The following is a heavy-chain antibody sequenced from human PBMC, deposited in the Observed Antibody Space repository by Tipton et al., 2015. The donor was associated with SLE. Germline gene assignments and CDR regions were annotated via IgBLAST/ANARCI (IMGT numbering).Heavy chain of an antibody. V-gene: IGHV4-59*01. J-gene: IGHJ3*02. Sequence: LRLSCTVSGGSLTNYYWNWIRQPPGKGLEWIGYIHYSGTTHDNPSRKSRVTMSVDMSKNQFSLRLTSVTAADTAVYYCARTLGAIAHTVYDAFDIWGQGKMVTVSS. D-gene: IGHD1-26*01. CDR2: IHYSGTT. CDR3: ARTLGAIAHTVYDAFDI. CDR1: GGSLTNYY.